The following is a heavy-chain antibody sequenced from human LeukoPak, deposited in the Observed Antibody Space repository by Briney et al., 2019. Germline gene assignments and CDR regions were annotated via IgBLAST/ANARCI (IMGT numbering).Heavy chain of an antibody. Sequence: GGSLRLSCAASGFTFSSYAMSWVRQAPGKGLEWVSSVSGSGGSTYYADSVKGRFSISRDNSKNTLYLQMNSLRAEDTAVYYCAKGSLYYYDSGGYRYFDYWGQGTLVTVSS. CDR1: GFTFSSYA. J-gene: IGHJ4*02. CDR2: VSGSGGST. D-gene: IGHD3-22*01. V-gene: IGHV3-23*01. CDR3: AKGSLYYYDSGGYRYFDY.